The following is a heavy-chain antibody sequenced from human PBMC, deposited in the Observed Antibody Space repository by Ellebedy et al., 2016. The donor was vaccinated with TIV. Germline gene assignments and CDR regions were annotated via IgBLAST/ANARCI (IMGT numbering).Heavy chain of an antibody. V-gene: IGHV1-3*01. CDR3: ARDNYDILTGLVYFDY. CDR2: INAGNGNT. CDR1: GYTFTSYA. Sequence: ASVKVSCKASGYTFTSYAMHWVRQAPGQRLEWMGWINAGNGNTKYSQKFQGRVTISRDTSASTAYMELSSLRSEDTAVYYCARDNYDILTGLVYFDYWGQGSLVTVSS. J-gene: IGHJ4*02. D-gene: IGHD3-9*01.